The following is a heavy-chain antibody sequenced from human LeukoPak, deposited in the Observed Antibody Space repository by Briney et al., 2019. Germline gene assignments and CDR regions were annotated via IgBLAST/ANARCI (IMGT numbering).Heavy chain of an antibody. D-gene: IGHD6-6*01. Sequence: GGSLRLTCTASGFTFSNYWMSWVRQAPGKGPEWVANIKQDGSDKYYVDSVKGRFTISRDNAKNALFLQMNSLRAEDTAVYYCAGGGIAARTLDYWGQGTLVTVSS. J-gene: IGHJ4*02. CDR3: AGGGIAARTLDY. V-gene: IGHV3-7*01. CDR2: IKQDGSDK. CDR1: GFTFSNYW.